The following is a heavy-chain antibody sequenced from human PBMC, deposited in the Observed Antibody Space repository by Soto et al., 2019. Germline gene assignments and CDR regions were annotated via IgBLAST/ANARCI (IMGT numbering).Heavy chain of an antibody. D-gene: IGHD2-15*01. CDR3: ARDPLGHCSGGSCYEGGVDY. V-gene: IGHV3-30-3*01. Sequence: QVQLVESGGGVVQPGRSLRLSCAASGFTFSSYAMHWVRQAPGKGLEWVAVISYDGSNKYYADSVKGRFTISRDNSKNTLYLQMNSLRAEDTAVYYCARDPLGHCSGGSCYEGGVDYWGQGTLVTVSS. J-gene: IGHJ4*02. CDR1: GFTFSSYA. CDR2: ISYDGSNK.